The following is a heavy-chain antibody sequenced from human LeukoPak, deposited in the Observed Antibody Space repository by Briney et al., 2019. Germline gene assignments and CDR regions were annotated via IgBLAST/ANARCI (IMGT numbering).Heavy chain of an antibody. CDR3: ASASCSGSSCYSGYFDY. V-gene: IGHV3-23*01. CDR1: GLTFSDNR. CDR2: TAGADDVI. Sequence: GGSLRLSCAVSGLTFSDNRMIWVRQAPEKRLEWVAVTAGADDVIQYADSVKGRFTISTDNSKNTVYLQMNSLRAEDTAVYYCASASCSGSSCYSGYFDYWGQGTLVTVSS. J-gene: IGHJ4*02. D-gene: IGHD2-15*01.